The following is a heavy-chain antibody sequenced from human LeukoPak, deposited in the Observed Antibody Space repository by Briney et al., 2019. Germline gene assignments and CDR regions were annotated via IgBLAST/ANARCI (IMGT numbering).Heavy chain of an antibody. CDR2: IKQDGSEK. Sequence: QPGGSLRLSCAASGFTFSSYWMSWVRQAPGKGLEWVANIKQDGSEKFYVDSVTGRFTISRDNAKNSLYLQMDSLRAEDTAVYYCARDHYHGVGWFDPWGQGTLVTVSS. V-gene: IGHV3-7*01. CDR1: GFTFSSYW. J-gene: IGHJ5*02. CDR3: ARDHYHGVGWFDP. D-gene: IGHD3-10*01.